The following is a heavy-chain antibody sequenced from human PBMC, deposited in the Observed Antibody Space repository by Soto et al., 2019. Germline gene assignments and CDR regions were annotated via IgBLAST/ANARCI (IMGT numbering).Heavy chain of an antibody. V-gene: IGHV4-30-4*01. Sequence: QVQLQESGPGLVKPSQTLSLTCTVSGGSISSGDYYWRWIRQPPGKGLEWIGYIFYSVSTYYNPSHKSRVTISVDTSKNQFSLKLSSVTAADTAVYYCARNRVTQSDYWGQGTLVTVSS. CDR3: ARNRVTQSDY. J-gene: IGHJ4*02. D-gene: IGHD2-21*02. CDR2: IFYSVST. CDR1: GGSISSGDYY.